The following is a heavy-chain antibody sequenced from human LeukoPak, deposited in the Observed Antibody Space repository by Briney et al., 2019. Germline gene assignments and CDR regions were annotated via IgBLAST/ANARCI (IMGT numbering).Heavy chain of an antibody. D-gene: IGHD3-22*01. CDR3: ARVGPSGRNYYDGSGYPDY. CDR1: GYTFTSYG. V-gene: IGHV1-18*01. J-gene: IGHJ4*02. CDR2: ISAYNGNT. Sequence: ASVKVSCKASGYTFTSYGISWVRQAPGQGLEWMGWISAYNGNTNYAQKLQGRVTMTTDTSTSTAYMELRSLRSDDTAVYYCARVGPSGRNYYDGSGYPDYWGQGTLVTVSS.